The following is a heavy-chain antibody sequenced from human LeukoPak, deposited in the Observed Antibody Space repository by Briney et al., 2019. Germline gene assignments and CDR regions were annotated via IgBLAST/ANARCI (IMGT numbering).Heavy chain of an antibody. CDR3: AREDCSGGNCYGGFDY. CDR2: TYHRSKWYS. Sequence: SQTLSLTCAISGDSVSSNSAAWNWIRQSPSRGLEWLGRTYHRSKWYSDYAVSVKSRMTINPDTSKNQFSLQLSSVTPEDTAVYYCAREDCSGGNCYGGFDYWGQGTLVTVSS. V-gene: IGHV6-1*01. J-gene: IGHJ4*02. D-gene: IGHD2-15*01. CDR1: GDSVSSNSAA.